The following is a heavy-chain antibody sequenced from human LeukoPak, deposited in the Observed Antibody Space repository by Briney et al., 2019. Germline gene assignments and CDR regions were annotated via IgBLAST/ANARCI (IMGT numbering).Heavy chain of an antibody. CDR1: GGSISSYY. V-gene: IGHV4-59*01. Sequence: SETLSLTCTVSGGSISSYYWSWLRQPPGKGLEWIGYIYYSGSTNYNPSLKSRVTISVDTSKNQFSLKLSSVTAADTAVYYCARDLAVAEGSNWFDPWGQGTLVTVSS. J-gene: IGHJ5*02. D-gene: IGHD6-19*01. CDR2: IYYSGST. CDR3: ARDLAVAEGSNWFDP.